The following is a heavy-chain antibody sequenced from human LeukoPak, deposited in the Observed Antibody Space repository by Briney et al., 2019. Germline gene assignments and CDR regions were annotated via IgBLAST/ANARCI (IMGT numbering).Heavy chain of an antibody. J-gene: IGHJ6*02. Sequence: ASVKVSCKAPGYTFTSYGISWVRQAPGQGLEWMGWISAYNGNTNYAQKLQGRVTMTTDTSTSTAYMELRSLRSDDTAVYYCARVPTEGYDILTGYYYYYGMDVWGQGTTVTVSS. CDR3: ARVPTEGYDILTGYYYYYGMDV. CDR2: ISAYNGNT. V-gene: IGHV1-18*01. CDR1: GYTFTSYG. D-gene: IGHD3-9*01.